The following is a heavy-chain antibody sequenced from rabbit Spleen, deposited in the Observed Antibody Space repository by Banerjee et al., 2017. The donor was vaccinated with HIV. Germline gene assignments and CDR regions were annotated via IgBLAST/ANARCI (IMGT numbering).Heavy chain of an antibody. CDR2: IDTVDGDT. CDR3: ARNYVNAFDP. CDR1: GFTLSSYW. Sequence: QSLEESGGGLVKPGASLTLTCTASGFTLSSYWICWVRQAPGKGLEWIACIDTVDGDTDYATWPKGRFTISKTSSTTVTLQMTSLTAADTATYFCARNYVNAFDPWGQGTLVTVS. J-gene: IGHJ2*01. D-gene: IGHD1-1*01. V-gene: IGHV1S40*01.